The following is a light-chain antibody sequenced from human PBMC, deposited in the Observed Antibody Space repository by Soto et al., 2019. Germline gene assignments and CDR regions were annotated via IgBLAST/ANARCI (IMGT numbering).Light chain of an antibody. CDR3: QQYNSPPWT. J-gene: IGKJ1*01. CDR1: QSIGRW. V-gene: IGKV1-5*03. CDR2: KAS. Sequence: DIQMTQSPSTLSASVGDRVTITCRASQSIGRWLAWYQQKPGKAPKLLIYKASSLESGVPSRFSGSGSGTEFTLTISSLQPDDFATYYCQQYNSPPWTFGQGTKVEIK.